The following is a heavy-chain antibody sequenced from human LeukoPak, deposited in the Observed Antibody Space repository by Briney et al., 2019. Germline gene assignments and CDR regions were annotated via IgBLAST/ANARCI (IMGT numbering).Heavy chain of an antibody. V-gene: IGHV1-18*01. Sequence: ASVKPYCEASGFTFTKYYITWVRQAPGQGLEWMKWISAYNGKTNYAQNLQDRVTMTTHTTTSTAYMEVRSLRSDDTAVYYCARVDTYDSGTYYMDWLDPWGQGTLVSVSS. D-gene: IGHD3-10*01. J-gene: IGHJ5*02. CDR2: ISAYNGKT. CDR3: ARVDTYDSGTYYMDWLDP. CDR1: GFTFTKYY.